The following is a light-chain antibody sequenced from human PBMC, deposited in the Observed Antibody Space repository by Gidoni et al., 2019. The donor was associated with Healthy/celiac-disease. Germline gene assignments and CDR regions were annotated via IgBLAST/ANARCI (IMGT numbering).Light chain of an antibody. J-gene: IGKJ3*01. CDR1: QSVLYSSNTKNY. CDR2: WAS. CDR3: QQYYSTPFT. Sequence: DIVINQSPDSLAVSLGERDTINCKSSQSVLYSSNTKNYLAWYQQKPGQPPKLLIYWASTRESGVPDRFSGSGSGTDFTLTISSLQAEDVAVYYCQQYYSTPFTFGPGTKVDIK. V-gene: IGKV4-1*01.